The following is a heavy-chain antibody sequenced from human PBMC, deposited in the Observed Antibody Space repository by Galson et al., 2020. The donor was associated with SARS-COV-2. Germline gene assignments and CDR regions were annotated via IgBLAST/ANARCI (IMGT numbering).Heavy chain of an antibody. J-gene: IGHJ4*01. D-gene: IGHD2-2*01. CDR1: GFTFSSYA. Sequence: TGGSLRLSCAASGFTFSSYAMSWVRQAPGKGLEWVSAIRGSGGSTYYADSVKGRFTISRDNSKNTLYLQMNSLRAEDTAVYYCAKECCSSTSTLPTERGYYFDYWGHGTLVTVSS. CDR3: AKECCSSTSTLPTERGYYFDY. V-gene: IGHV3-23*01. CDR2: IRGSGGST.